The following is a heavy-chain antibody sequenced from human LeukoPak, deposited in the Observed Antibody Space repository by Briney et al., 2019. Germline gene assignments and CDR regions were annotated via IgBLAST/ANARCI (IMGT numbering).Heavy chain of an antibody. CDR2: ISSDGGDT. Sequence: GGSLRLSCAAAGFTFSSYAMHWVRQAPGKGLEYVSAISSDGGDTHYANPVKGRFTISRDNSKSTLYLQMGSLRAEDMAVCYCARGGEGFLDYWGQGTLVTVSS. D-gene: IGHD4-17*01. V-gene: IGHV3-64*01. CDR1: GFTFSSYA. CDR3: ARGGEGFLDY. J-gene: IGHJ4*02.